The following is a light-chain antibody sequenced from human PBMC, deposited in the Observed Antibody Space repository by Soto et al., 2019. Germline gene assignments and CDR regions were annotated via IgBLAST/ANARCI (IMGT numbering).Light chain of an antibody. CDR3: RSYTSSSTVV. V-gene: IGLV2-14*01. CDR1: SSDVGGYNY. CDR2: EVS. J-gene: IGLJ2*01. Sequence: QSVLTQPASVSGSPGQSITISCTGTSSDVGGYNYVSWYQQHPGKAPKLMIYEVSKRPSGVSNRFSGSKSGNTASLTISGLQDEDEGDYYCRSYTSSSTVVFGGGTKLTVL.